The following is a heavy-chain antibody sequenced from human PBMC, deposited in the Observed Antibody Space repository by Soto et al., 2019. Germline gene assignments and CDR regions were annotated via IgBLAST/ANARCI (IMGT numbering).Heavy chain of an antibody. CDR3: ASLGGYCSGGSCYGGY. V-gene: IGHV1-46*01. J-gene: IGHJ4*02. Sequence: QVQLVQSGAEVKKPGASVKVSCKASGYTFTSYYMHWVRQAPGQGLEWMGIINPSGGSTSYAQKFQGRVTMTRDTSTSTVYMEVSSLRSEDTAVYYCASLGGYCSGGSCYGGYWGQGTLVTVSS. CDR1: GYTFTSYY. D-gene: IGHD2-15*01. CDR2: INPSGGST.